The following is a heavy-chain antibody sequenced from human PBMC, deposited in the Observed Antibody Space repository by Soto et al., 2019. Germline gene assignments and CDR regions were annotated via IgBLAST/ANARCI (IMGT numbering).Heavy chain of an antibody. CDR1: GGSISSANW. J-gene: IGHJ6*02. CDR2: IYHGGST. CDR3: ARLSFSYGVDV. V-gene: IGHV4-4*02. Sequence: SETLSLTCAVSGGSISSANWWTWVRRPPGKGLEWIGEIYHGGSTSYNPSLKSRVTLSLDKFKNHFSLNLTSVTAVDTAVYYCARLSFSYGVDVWGQGTTVTVSS.